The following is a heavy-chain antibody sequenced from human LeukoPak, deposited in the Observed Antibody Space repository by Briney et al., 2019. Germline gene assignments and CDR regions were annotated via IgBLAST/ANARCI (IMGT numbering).Heavy chain of an antibody. CDR2: ISSSSSYI. CDR3: AREGYYGSGDNYGMDV. Sequence: PGGSLRLSCAASGFTFSSYSMNWVRQAPGKGLEWFSSISSSSSYIYYADSVKGRFTISRDNAKNSLYLQMNSLRAEDTAVYYCAREGYYGSGDNYGMDVWGQGTTVTVSS. D-gene: IGHD3-10*01. J-gene: IGHJ6*02. V-gene: IGHV3-21*01. CDR1: GFTFSSYS.